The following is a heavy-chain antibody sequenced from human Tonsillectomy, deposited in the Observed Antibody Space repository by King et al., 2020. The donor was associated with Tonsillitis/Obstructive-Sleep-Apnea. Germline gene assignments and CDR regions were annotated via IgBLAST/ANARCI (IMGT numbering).Heavy chain of an antibody. D-gene: IGHD3-10*01. V-gene: IGHV4-34*01. J-gene: IGHJ4*02. CDR3: ARGNLDYYGSGSYYSDY. Sequence: VQLQQWGAGLLKPSETLSLTCAVYGGSFSGYYWSWIRQPPGKGLEWIGEINHSGSTNYNPSLKSRVTISVDTSKNQFSLKLSSVTAADTAVYYCARGNLDYYGSGSYYSDYWGQGTWSPSPQ. CDR1: GGSFSGYY. CDR2: INHSGST.